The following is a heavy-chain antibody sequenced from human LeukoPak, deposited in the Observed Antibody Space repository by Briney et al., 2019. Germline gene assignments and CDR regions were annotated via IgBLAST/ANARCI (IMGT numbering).Heavy chain of an antibody. V-gene: IGHV1-69*05. CDR1: GGTFSSYA. D-gene: IGHD3-10*01. Sequence: GASVKVSCKASGGTFSSYAISWVRQAPGQGLEWMGGIIPIFGTANYAQKFQGRVTITTDESTSTAYMELSSLRSEDTAVYYCARGSYSTGWFDPWDQGTLVAVSS. CDR2: IIPIFGTA. CDR3: ARGSYSTGWFDP. J-gene: IGHJ5*02.